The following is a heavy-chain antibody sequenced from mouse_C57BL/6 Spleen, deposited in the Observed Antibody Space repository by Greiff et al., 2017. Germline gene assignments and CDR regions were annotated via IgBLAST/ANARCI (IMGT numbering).Heavy chain of an antibody. J-gene: IGHJ1*03. CDR1: GYTFTSYW. D-gene: IGHD2-5*01. CDR3: ARYDYYSNSHWYFDV. Sequence: QVQLQQPGAELVRPGSSVKLSCKASGYTFTSYWMHWVKQRPIQGLEWIGNIDPSDSETHYNQKFKDKATLTVDKSSSTAYMQLSSLTSEDSAVYYCARYDYYSNSHWYFDVWGTGTTVTVSS. CDR2: IDPSDSET. V-gene: IGHV1-52*01.